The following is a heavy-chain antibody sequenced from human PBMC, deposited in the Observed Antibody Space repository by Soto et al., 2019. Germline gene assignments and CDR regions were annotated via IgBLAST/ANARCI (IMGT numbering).Heavy chain of an antibody. CDR3: ARDTGKAMIHYYGMDV. J-gene: IGHJ6*02. CDR2: IYYSGST. CDR1: GGSISSGGYY. Sequence: PSETLSLTCTVSGGSISSGGYYWSWIRQHPGKGLEWIGYIYYSGSTYYNPSLKSRVTISVDTSKNQFSLKLSSVTAADTAVYYSARDTGKAMIHYYGMDVWGQGTTVTVYS. V-gene: IGHV4-31*03. D-gene: IGHD3-22*01.